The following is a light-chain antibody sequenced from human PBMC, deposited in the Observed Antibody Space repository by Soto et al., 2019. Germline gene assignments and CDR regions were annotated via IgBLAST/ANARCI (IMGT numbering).Light chain of an antibody. CDR3: AAWDDSLNGYV. Sequence: QSVLTQPPSASGTPGQRVTISCSGSSSNIGSNTVNWYQQLPGTAPKLLIYSNNQRPSGVPDRFSGSKSGTSASLAIIGFQSEDEADYYCAAWDDSLNGYVFGTGTKVTVL. CDR2: SNN. V-gene: IGLV1-44*01. J-gene: IGLJ1*01. CDR1: SSNIGSNT.